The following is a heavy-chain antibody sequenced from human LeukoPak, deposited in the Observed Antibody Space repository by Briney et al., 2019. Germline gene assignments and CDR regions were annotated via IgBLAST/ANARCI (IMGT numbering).Heavy chain of an antibody. V-gene: IGHV3-11*04. Sequence: GGSLRLSCAASGFTFSDYYMSWIRQAPGKGLEWVSYISSSGSTIYYADSVKGRFTISRDKAKNSLYLQMNSLRAEDTAVYYCARAPYYDFWSGLGLFDYWGQGTLVTVSS. J-gene: IGHJ4*02. CDR3: ARAPYYDFWSGLGLFDY. CDR2: ISSSGSTI. D-gene: IGHD3-3*01. CDR1: GFTFSDYY.